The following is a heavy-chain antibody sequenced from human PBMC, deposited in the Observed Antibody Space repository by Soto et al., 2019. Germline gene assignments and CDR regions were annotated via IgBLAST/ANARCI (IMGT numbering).Heavy chain of an antibody. D-gene: IGHD5-12*01. J-gene: IGHJ4*02. CDR3: AKDAVYSDGLWLVGN. V-gene: IGHV3-23*01. Sequence: ESGGGLVQPGGSLRLSCAASGFSVSRYAMMWVRQPPGQGQEWVAGMTGSGGDIRYADPVKGRFTISKDNSKNTLYLQMNSLRAEDTAIYYCAKDAVYSDGLWLVGNWGQGTLVTVSS. CDR1: GFSVSRYA. CDR2: MTGSGGDI.